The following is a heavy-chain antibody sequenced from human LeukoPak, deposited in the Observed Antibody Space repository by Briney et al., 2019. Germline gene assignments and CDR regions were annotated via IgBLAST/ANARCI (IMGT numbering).Heavy chain of an antibody. CDR1: GGSISSSSYY. D-gene: IGHD6-13*01. Sequence: PSETLSLTCTVSGGSISSSSYYWGWIRQPPGKGLEWIGSIYYSGSTYYNPSLKSRVTISVDTSKNQFSLKLSSVTAEDTAVYYCAKDRSSSLYWGQGTLVTVSS. V-gene: IGHV4-39*07. CDR3: AKDRSSSLY. CDR2: IYYSGST. J-gene: IGHJ4*02.